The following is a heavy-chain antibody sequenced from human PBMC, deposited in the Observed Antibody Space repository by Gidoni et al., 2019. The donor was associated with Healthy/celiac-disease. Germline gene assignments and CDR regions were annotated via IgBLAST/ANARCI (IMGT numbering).Heavy chain of an antibody. Sequence: EVQLLESGGGLVQPGGSLRLSCAASGFTFSSYAMSWVRQAPGKGLGWVSAISGSGGSTYYADSVKGRFTISRDNSKNTLYLQMNSLRAEDTAVYYCAKDRRKGSGSSRWAYGMDVWGQGTTVTVSS. D-gene: IGHD1-26*01. CDR3: AKDRRKGSGSSRWAYGMDV. V-gene: IGHV3-23*01. CDR2: ISGSGGST. CDR1: GFTFSSYA. J-gene: IGHJ6*02.